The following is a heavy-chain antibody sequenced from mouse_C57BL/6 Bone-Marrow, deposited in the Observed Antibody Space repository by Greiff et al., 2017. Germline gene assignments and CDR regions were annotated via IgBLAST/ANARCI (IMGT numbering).Heavy chain of an antibody. Sequence: VQLQQSGPELVKPGASVKLSCKASGYTFTSYDINWVKQRPGQGLEWIGWIYPRDGSTKYNEKFKGKATLTVDTSSSTAYMELYSLTSEDSAVYFCARRRIYSAMDYWGQGTSVTVSS. CDR1: GYTFTSYD. V-gene: IGHV1-85*01. CDR3: ARRRIYSAMDY. D-gene: IGHD1-1*01. CDR2: IYPRDGST. J-gene: IGHJ4*01.